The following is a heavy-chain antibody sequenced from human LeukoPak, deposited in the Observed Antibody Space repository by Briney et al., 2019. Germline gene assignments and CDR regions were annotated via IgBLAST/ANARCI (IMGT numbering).Heavy chain of an antibody. Sequence: PSETLSLTCTVSGGSFSSRIFYWAWIRQPPGKGLEWIGSVYYTGSTYYNPSLESRVTISGDTSKNDFSLKLPSVTAADTAVYYCAALDDSSGYLYWGQGTLLTVSS. CDR3: AALDDSSGYLY. J-gene: IGHJ4*02. D-gene: IGHD3-22*01. CDR2: VYYTGST. CDR1: GGSFSSRIFY. V-gene: IGHV4-39*02.